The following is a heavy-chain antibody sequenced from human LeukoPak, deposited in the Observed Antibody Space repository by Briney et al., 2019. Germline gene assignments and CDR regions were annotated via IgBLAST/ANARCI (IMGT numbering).Heavy chain of an antibody. CDR2: ISYDGSNK. CDR1: GFTFSSYA. Sequence: SGGSPRLSCAASGFTFSSYAMHWVRQAPGKGLGWVAVISYDGSNKYYADSVWGRFTISRENSKNTLYLEMNSLRTDDTAVYYCAKDPGGGSYSVSWGIDYWGQGTLVAVSS. V-gene: IGHV3-30-3*01. J-gene: IGHJ4*02. CDR3: AKDPGGGSYSVSWGIDY. D-gene: IGHD5/OR15-5a*01.